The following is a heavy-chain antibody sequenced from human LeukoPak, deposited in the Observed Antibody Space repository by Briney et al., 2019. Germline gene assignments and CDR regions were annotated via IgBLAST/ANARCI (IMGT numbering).Heavy chain of an antibody. Sequence: SETLSLTCTVSGGSISSYYWSWIRQPPGKGLEWIGYIYTSGSTNYNPSLKSRVTISVDTSKNQFSLKLSSVTAADTAVYYCARQFFGGLYMDVWGKGTTVTVSS. V-gene: IGHV4-4*09. J-gene: IGHJ6*03. D-gene: IGHD4-23*01. CDR3: ARQFFGGLYMDV. CDR1: GGSISSYY. CDR2: IYTSGST.